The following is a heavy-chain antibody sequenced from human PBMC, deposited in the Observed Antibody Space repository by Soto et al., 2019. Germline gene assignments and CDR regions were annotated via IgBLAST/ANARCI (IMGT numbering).Heavy chain of an antibody. D-gene: IGHD4-17*01. CDR2: ITDNGGDS. Sequence: EVQLLVSGGDLVQPGGSLRLSCVASGFTFGSRAMSWVRQAPGEGLEWVSTITDNGGDSKSADSVRGRFAISRDNSKNILYLQMNSLRAEDSAVYYCARGSEDSYPVSRIFDFWGRGTLVSVSS. J-gene: IGHJ4*02. V-gene: IGHV3-23*01. CDR3: ARGSEDSYPVSRIFDF. CDR1: GFTFGSRA.